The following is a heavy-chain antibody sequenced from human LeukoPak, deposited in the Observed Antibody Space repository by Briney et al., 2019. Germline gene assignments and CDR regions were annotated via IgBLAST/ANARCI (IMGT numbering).Heavy chain of an antibody. CDR1: GFTFSSYG. V-gene: IGHV3-30*18. D-gene: IGHD3-10*01. CDR2: ISYDGSNK. CDR3: AKDSAFYYIDV. J-gene: IGHJ6*03. Sequence: PGGSLRLSCAASGFTFSSYGMHWVRQAPGKGLEWVAVISYDGSNKYYADSVKGRFTISRDNSKNTLYLQMNSLKGDDTAVYYCAKDSAFYYIDVWGKGTTVTVSS.